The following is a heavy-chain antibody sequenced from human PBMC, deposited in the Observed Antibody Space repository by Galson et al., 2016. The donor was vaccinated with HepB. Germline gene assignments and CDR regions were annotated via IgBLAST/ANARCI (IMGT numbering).Heavy chain of an antibody. CDR1: GYTFTTNG. CDR3: ARDRDRSLDY. J-gene: IGHJ4*02. CDR2: ISAHNGDT. V-gene: IGHV1-18*04. D-gene: IGHD5-24*01. Sequence: SVKVSCKASGYTFTTNGITWVRQAPGQGLEWMGWISAHNGDTNSPENVQGRVTLTTDASTRTAYLELRSLRSDGTAIYYCARDRDRSLDYWGQGTLVTVSS.